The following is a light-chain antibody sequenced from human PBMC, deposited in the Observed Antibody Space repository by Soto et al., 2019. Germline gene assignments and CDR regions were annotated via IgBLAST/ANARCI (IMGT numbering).Light chain of an antibody. J-gene: IGLJ3*02. Sequence: QSALTQAASVSGSPGQSITISCTGTSSDVGNYNYVSWYQQHPGKAPKLVTYDVTNRPSGVSNRFSGSKSGNTASLTISGLQAEDEADYYCISYTTSSTWVFGGGTQLTVL. CDR1: SSDVGNYNY. CDR3: ISYTTSSTWV. V-gene: IGLV2-14*01. CDR2: DVT.